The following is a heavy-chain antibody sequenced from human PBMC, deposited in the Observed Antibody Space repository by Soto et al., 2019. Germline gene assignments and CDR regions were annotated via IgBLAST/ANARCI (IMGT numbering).Heavy chain of an antibody. CDR2: ISDSGST. J-gene: IGHJ6*02. V-gene: IGHV4-59*01. CDR3: AGYYRSSNCPAGHYFAFEV. CDR1: GGSICTYY. Sequence: SETLSLTCNVSGGSICTYYWNWIRQSPGKGLEWIGYISDSGSTNYNPSLKSRVTISVDTSKKQVSLNLNSVSAPDTASYYCAGYYRSSNCPAGHYFAFEVWGQGATVTVSS. D-gene: IGHD3-22*01.